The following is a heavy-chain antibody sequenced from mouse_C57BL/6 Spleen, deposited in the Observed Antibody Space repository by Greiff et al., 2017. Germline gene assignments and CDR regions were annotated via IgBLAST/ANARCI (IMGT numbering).Heavy chain of an antibody. Sequence: EVMLVESGGGLVKPGGSLKLSCAASGFTFSDYGMHWVRQAPEKGLEWVAYISSGSSTIYYADTVKGRFTISRDNAKNTLFLQMTSLRSEDTAMYYCASPDWGLFAYWGQGTLVTVSA. CDR2: ISSGSSTI. CDR1: GFTFSDYG. D-gene: IGHD4-1*01. CDR3: ASPDWGLFAY. J-gene: IGHJ3*01. V-gene: IGHV5-17*01.